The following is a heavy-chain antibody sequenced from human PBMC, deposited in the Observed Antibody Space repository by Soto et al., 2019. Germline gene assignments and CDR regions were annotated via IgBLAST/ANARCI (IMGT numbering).Heavy chain of an antibody. CDR3: ARLRCSYYYYYGMDV. CDR2: INHSGST. V-gene: IGHV4-34*01. D-gene: IGHD3-10*02. CDR1: GGSFSGYY. Sequence: SETLSLTCAVYGGSFSGYYWSWIRQPPGKGLEWIGEINHSGSTNYNPSLKSRVTISVDTSKNQFSLKLSSVTAADTAVYYCARLRCSYYYYYGMDVWGQGTTVTVSS. J-gene: IGHJ6*02.